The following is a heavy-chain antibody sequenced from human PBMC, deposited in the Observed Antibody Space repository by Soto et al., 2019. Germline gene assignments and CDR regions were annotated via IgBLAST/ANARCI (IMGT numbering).Heavy chain of an antibody. Sequence: PGGSLRLSCAASEFTFSKFAIHWVRQAPGKGLEWVAVISNDGRKTYYIDSVKGRFTISRDNSNNTLFLQMNSLRLEDTAVYYCAKDISTYSGGYTYYFDYWGQGT. CDR2: ISNDGRKT. CDR1: EFTFSKFA. CDR3: AKDISTYSGGYTYYFDY. J-gene: IGHJ4*02. V-gene: IGHV3-30*18. D-gene: IGHD1-26*01.